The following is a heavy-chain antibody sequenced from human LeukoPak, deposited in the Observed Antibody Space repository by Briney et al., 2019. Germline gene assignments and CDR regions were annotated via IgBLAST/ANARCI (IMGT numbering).Heavy chain of an antibody. J-gene: IGHJ5*02. V-gene: IGHV1-69*02. D-gene: IGHD2-2*01. CDR1: GGTFSSYT. CDR3: AGYCSSTSCENTRSSGRFDP. CDR2: IIPILGIA. Sequence: VASVKVSCKASGGTFSSYTISWVRQAPGQGLEWMGRIIPILGIANYAQKFQGRVTITADKSTSTAYMELSSLRSEDTAVYYCAGYCSSTSCENTRSSGRFDPWGQGTLVTVP.